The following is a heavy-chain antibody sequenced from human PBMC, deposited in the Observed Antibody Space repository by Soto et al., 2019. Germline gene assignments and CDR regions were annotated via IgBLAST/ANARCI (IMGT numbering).Heavy chain of an antibody. D-gene: IGHD3-9*01. CDR2: IIPIFGTA. CDR3: AREGYLDWLFLSGMDV. V-gene: IGHV1-69*06. J-gene: IGHJ6*02. Sequence: QVQLVQSGADVKKPGSSVKVSCKASGGTFSSYAISWVRQSPGQVLECMGGIIPIFGTANYAQKFQGRVTITEDKSTSTAYMEMSSLRSEDTAVYYCAREGYLDWLFLSGMDVWGQGTTVTVSS. CDR1: GGTFSSYA.